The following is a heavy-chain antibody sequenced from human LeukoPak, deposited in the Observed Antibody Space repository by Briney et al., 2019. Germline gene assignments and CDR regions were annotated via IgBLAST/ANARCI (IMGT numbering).Heavy chain of an antibody. CDR3: ARGPRDRDMVREYYFDL. D-gene: IGHD3-10*01. V-gene: IGHV3-13*01. J-gene: IGHJ4*02. Sequence: PGGSLRLSCAASGFTFTDYNMYWVRQAVGKGLEWLSAIDPDGDTYYPDSVKGRFTTSRENGKNSLSLQMNTLSPGDTAVYYCARGPRDRDMVREYYFDLWGQGTLVTVSS. CDR2: IDPDGDT. CDR1: GFTFTDYN.